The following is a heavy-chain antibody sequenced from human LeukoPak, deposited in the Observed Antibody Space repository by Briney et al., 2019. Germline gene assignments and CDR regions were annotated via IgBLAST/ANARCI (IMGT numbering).Heavy chain of an antibody. CDR1: GFTFDDYA. Sequence: GRSLRLSCAASGFTFDDYAMHWVRQAPGKGLEGVSGISWNSGSIGYADSVKGRFTISRDNAKNSLYLQMNSLRAEDTALYYCAKDRRPGENYFDYWGQGTLVTVSS. J-gene: IGHJ4*02. CDR2: ISWNSGSI. V-gene: IGHV3-9*01. CDR3: AKDRRPGENYFDY. D-gene: IGHD7-27*01.